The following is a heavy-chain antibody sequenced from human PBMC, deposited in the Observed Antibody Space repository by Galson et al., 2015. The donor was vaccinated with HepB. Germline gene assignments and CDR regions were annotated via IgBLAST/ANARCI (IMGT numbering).Heavy chain of an antibody. CDR2: IYSDGST. J-gene: IGHJ4*02. D-gene: IGHD5-18*01. V-gene: IGHV3-66*01. Sequence: SLRLSCAASGFTVSSNYMSWVRQAPGKGLEWVSVIYSDGSTYYADSVKGRFTISRDNSKNTLYPQMNSLRAEDTAVYYCARERKHSYGSDYWGQGTLVTVSS. CDR3: ARERKHSYGSDY. CDR1: GFTVSSNY.